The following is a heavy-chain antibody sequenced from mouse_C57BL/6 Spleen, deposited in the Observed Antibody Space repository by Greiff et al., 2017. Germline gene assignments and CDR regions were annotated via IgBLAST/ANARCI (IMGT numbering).Heavy chain of an antibody. CDR2: INPNNGGT. J-gene: IGHJ2*01. CDR3: AMGYGDY. D-gene: IGHD1-1*01. V-gene: IGHV1-26*01. CDR1: GYTFTDYY. Sequence: VQLNQSGPELVKPGASVKISCKASGYTFTDYYMNWVKQSHGKSLEWIGDINPNNGGTSYNQKFKGKDTLTVDKSSSTAYMELRSLTSEDSAVYYCAMGYGDYWGQGTTLTVSS.